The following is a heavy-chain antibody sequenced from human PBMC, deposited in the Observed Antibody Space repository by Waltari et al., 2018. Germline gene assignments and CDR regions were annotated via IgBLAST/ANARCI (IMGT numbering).Heavy chain of an antibody. CDR2: IKQDGREK. V-gene: IGHV3-7*01. J-gene: IGHJ6*03. CDR1: GFTLSRSR. Sequence: EVQLVESGGGLVLLGGSLRLSGGASGFTLSRSRMSWVRQAPGKGLEWVANIKQDGREKYYVDSVKGRFTIARDNAKNSLYLQMNSLRAEDTAVYYCAREAGTYYYYYYMDVWGKGTTVTVSS. CDR3: AREAGTYYYYYYMDV.